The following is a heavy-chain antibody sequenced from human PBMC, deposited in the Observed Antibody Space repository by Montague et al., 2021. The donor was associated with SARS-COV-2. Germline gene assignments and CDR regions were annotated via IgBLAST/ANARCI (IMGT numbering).Heavy chain of an antibody. D-gene: IGHD1-1*01. CDR2: VHYTGST. V-gene: IGHV4-59*01. J-gene: IGHJ4*02. CDR3: ARAQNTCFIANCVNYFEV. CDR1: GGSISSYD. Sequence: SETLSLTCEVSGGSISSYDWSWIRQSPGKGLEWIGYVHYTGSTKYNPSLKTRVTLSLDTPKNRFSLKLSSVTAADTAVYYCARAQNTCFIANCVNYFEVWGLGALVTVSS.